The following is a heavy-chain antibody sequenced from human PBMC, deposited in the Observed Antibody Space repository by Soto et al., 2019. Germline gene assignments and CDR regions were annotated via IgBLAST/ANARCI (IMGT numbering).Heavy chain of an antibody. CDR3: ARRHTGSYFDVYSWFDP. CDR1: DYSFTSSW. V-gene: IGHV5-51*01. Sequence: GESLKISCRASDYSFTSSWIAWVRQTPGKGLERMGIISPGDSDTTYSPSFQGQVTISVDTSSGTAFLQWSSLKASDGAMYYCARRHTGSYFDVYSWFDPWGQGTQVTVSS. CDR2: ISPGDSDT. D-gene: IGHD1-26*01. J-gene: IGHJ5*02.